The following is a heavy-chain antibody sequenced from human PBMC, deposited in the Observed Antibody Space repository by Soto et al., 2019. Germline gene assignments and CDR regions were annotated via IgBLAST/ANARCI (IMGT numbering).Heavy chain of an antibody. CDR1: GFTGSSYA. V-gene: IGHV3-30*04. CDR2: ISYDGRNK. CDR3: ARGRRTTMIGAVMTSAFDI. D-gene: IGHD3-22*01. Sequence: PGWALRLSSEASGFTGSSYAMHLVRQAPGKGLEWVAFISYDGRNKYYADSVKGRFTISRDNSKNTLYLQMNSLRAEDTAVYYCARGRRTTMIGAVMTSAFDIWGEGTMVTV. J-gene: IGHJ3*02.